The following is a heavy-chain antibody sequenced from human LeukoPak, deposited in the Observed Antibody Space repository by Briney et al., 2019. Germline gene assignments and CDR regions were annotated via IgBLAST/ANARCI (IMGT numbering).Heavy chain of an antibody. D-gene: IGHD2-21*02. CDR2: IYYSGST. V-gene: IGHV4-39*07. CDR3: AREGEVTRSFDY. J-gene: IGHJ4*02. CDR1: GGSISSSSYY. Sequence: SETLSLTCTVSGGSISSSSYYWGWIRQPPGKGLEWIGSIYYSGSTHYNPSLKSRVTISVDRSKNQFSLKLSSVTAADTAVYYCAREGEVTRSFDYWGQGTLVTVSS.